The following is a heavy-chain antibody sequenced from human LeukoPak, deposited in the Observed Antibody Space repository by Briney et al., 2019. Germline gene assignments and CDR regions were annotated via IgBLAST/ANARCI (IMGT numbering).Heavy chain of an antibody. J-gene: IGHJ5*02. CDR3: ARDYGDYGGGNWFDP. V-gene: IGHV1-8*01. Sequence: GASVKVSCKASGYTFTSYDINWVRQATGQGLEWMGWMNPNSGNTGYAQKFQGRVTMTRNTSISTAYMELSSLRSEDTAVYYCARDYGDYGGGNWFDPWGQGTLVTVSS. CDR1: GYTFTSYD. CDR2: MNPNSGNT. D-gene: IGHD4-17*01.